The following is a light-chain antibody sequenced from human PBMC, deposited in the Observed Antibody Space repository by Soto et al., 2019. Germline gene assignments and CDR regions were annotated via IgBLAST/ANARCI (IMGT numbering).Light chain of an antibody. J-gene: IGKJ5*01. Sequence: EVVLTQSPVTLSLSPGERATLSCRASQSFRGLLAWSQQKPGQAPRLLIYDAYNRATGITPRFSGSGSGTDFTLTISSLEPEDSAVYYCQQRHMWPITFGQGTRLEIK. CDR2: DAY. V-gene: IGKV3-11*01. CDR1: QSFRGL. CDR3: QQRHMWPIT.